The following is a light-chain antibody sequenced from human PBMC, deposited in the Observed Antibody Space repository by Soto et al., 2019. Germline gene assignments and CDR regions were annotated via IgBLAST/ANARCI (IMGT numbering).Light chain of an antibody. Sequence: QSALTQPASVSGSPGQSITISCTGTSSDVGGYNYVSWYQPHTGKAPKLMIDDVSNRPSGVSNRFSGSKSGNTASLTISGLQAEDEADDYCSSYTSSSTLLYVFGTGTKVTVL. V-gene: IGLV2-14*01. CDR2: DVS. CDR1: SSDVGGYNY. J-gene: IGLJ1*01. CDR3: SSYTSSSTLLYV.